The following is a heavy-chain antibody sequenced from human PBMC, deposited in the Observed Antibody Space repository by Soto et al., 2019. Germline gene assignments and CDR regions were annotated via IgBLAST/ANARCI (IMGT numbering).Heavy chain of an antibody. CDR2: MGTAGDT. Sequence: AAGNGLEWVSVMGTAGDTSYPGPVKGRFTISREHAMNSLYLQMNSLRSEDTAVYYCARDVIAAAGTAGWGQGTLVTVSS. CDR3: ARDVIAAAGTAG. J-gene: IGHJ4*02. D-gene: IGHD6-13*01. V-gene: IGHV3-13*04.